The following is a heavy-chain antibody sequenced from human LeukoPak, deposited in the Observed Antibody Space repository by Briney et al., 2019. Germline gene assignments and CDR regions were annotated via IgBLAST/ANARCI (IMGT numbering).Heavy chain of an antibody. D-gene: IGHD3-3*01. Sequence: GGSLTLSCAASGFTFSDYYMSWIRQAPGKGLEWVSYISNSGSTIYYADSVKGRVTISRDNAKNSLYLQMKSLRAEDTAVYYCARVDRDFGRPYFDNWGQGTLVTVSS. J-gene: IGHJ4*02. CDR2: ISNSGSTI. CDR3: ARVDRDFGRPYFDN. V-gene: IGHV3-11*01. CDR1: GFTFSDYY.